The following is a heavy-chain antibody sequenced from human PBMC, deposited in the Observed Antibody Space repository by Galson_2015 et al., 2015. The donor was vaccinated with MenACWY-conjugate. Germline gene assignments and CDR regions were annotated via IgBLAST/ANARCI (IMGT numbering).Heavy chain of an antibody. Sequence: SLRLSCAATGFTVNTNYMTWVRQVPGRGLECVSVIYAGGNTYYTDSVTGRFTVSRNSSNNAVHLQMNSLRVEDTAVYYWARAVSLRGSGHFPPDYMDVWGKGTAATVSS. CDR2: IYAGGNT. CDR3: ARAVSLRGSGHFPPDYMDV. D-gene: IGHD3-10*01. CDR1: GFTVNTNY. V-gene: IGHV3-53*01. J-gene: IGHJ6*03.